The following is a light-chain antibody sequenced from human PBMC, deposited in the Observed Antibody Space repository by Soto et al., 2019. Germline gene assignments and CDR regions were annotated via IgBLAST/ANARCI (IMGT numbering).Light chain of an antibody. Sequence: SALTQPSSLSGSPGQSVTLSRPGTSSDVGGYNYVSWYQQHPGKAPKLMIYDVSNRPSGISNRFSGSKSGNTASLTISGLQAEDEADYYCSSYTGSSTYVFGTGTKVTVL. J-gene: IGLJ1*01. CDR3: SSYTGSSTYV. CDR2: DVS. CDR1: SSDVGGYNY. V-gene: IGLV2-14*01.